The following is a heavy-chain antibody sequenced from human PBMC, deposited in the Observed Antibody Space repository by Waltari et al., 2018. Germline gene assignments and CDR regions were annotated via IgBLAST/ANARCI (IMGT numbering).Heavy chain of an antibody. J-gene: IGHJ4*02. Sequence: STLKESGPTRVKPTQTLTLTCTFCGFSFTPTGVPVSWIRQPPTKALEWLALIHWDDEKWYSPSLKNRLTVTKDTSRNQVVLTLTNMDPADTATYYCAGGWFYFDYWGQGALVTVSS. D-gene: IGHD6-19*01. V-gene: IGHV2-5*02. CDR2: IHWDDEK. CDR3: AGGWFYFDY. CDR1: GFSFTPTGVP.